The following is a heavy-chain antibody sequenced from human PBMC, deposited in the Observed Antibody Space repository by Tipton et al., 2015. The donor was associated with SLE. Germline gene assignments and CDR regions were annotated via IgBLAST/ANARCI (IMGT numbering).Heavy chain of an antibody. CDR3: AREGGVAANAFDI. CDR2: IYYSWST. Sequence: TLSLTCTVSGGSISSYYWGWFRQPPGKGLEWIGSIYYSWSTYYNPSLKSRVTISVDTSKNQFSLKLSSVTAADTAVYYFAREGGVAANAFDIWGQGTMVTVSS. D-gene: IGHD2-15*01. CDR1: GGSISSYY. J-gene: IGHJ3*02. V-gene: IGHV4-39*07.